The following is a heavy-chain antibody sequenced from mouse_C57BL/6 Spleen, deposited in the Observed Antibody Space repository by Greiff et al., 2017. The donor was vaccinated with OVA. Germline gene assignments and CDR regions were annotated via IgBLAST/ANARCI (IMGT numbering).Heavy chain of an antibody. D-gene: IGHD3-2*02. CDR3: ARYRAGYPANAMDY. Sequence: EVKLMESGGGLVKPGGSLKLSCAASGFTFSDYGMHWVRQAPEKGLEWVAYISSGSSTIYYADTVKGRFTISRDNAKNTLFLQMTSLRSEDTAMYYCARYRAGYPANAMDYWGQGTSVTVSS. J-gene: IGHJ4*01. V-gene: IGHV5-17*01. CDR1: GFTFSDYG. CDR2: ISSGSSTI.